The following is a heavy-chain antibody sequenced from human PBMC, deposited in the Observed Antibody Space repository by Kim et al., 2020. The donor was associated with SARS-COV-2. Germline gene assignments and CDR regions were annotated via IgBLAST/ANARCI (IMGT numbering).Heavy chain of an antibody. CDR2: IYTSGSA. D-gene: IGHD6-19*01. CDR1: GGSISSSDFY. J-gene: IGHJ5*02. CDR3: AAYTSGWYNWFDP. Sequence: SETLSLTCTVSGGSISSSDFYWSWIRQPADKGLEWIGRIYTSGSANYNPSLKSRVTISVDSSKNQFSLKMKFVIAADTAVYYCAAYTSGWYNWFDPWGQGTLVTVSS. V-gene: IGHV4-61*02.